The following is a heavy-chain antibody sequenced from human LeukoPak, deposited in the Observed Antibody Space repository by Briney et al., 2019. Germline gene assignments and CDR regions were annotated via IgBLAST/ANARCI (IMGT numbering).Heavy chain of an antibody. CDR1: GFNFRYYW. J-gene: IGHJ3*02. CDR3: WSAVDRVHDAFDI. V-gene: IGHV3-74*01. Sequence: GGVLELSCAASGFNFRYYWMHWVRQGPGKGLEWVSRIRSDGTNTNYADSVKGRFTISRDNANNTLYLQRNQLRGEDTAVYYWWSAVDRVHDAFDIWGQGTMVTVSS. CDR2: IRSDGTNT. D-gene: IGHD3-3*01.